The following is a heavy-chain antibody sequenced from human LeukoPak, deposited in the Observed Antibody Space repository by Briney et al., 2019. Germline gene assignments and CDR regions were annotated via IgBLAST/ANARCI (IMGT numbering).Heavy chain of an antibody. D-gene: IGHD5-12*01. CDR3: ATQAEWLPTSLDY. V-gene: IGHV3-23*01. CDR2: VSGSGGST. J-gene: IGHJ4*02. Sequence: GGSLRLSCAASGFTFDDYGMSWVRQAPGKGLEWVSAVSGSGGSTYYADSVKGRFTISRDDSKNTLYLQMNSLRAEDTAVYYCATQAEWLPTSLDYWGQGTLVTVSS. CDR1: GFTFDDYG.